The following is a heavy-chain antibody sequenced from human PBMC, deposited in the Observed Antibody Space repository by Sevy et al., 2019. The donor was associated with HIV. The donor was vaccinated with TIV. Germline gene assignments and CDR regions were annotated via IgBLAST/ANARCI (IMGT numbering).Heavy chain of an antibody. CDR2: ISGSGGST. CDR1: GFTFSSYA. CDR3: ANLYDYVWGSDP. Sequence: GGSLRLSCAASGFTFSSYAMSWVRQAPGKGLEWVSAISGSGGSTYYGDSVKGRFTISRDNSKNTLYLQMNSLRAEDTAVYYCANLYDYVWGSDPWGQGTLVTVSS. V-gene: IGHV3-23*01. D-gene: IGHD3-16*01. J-gene: IGHJ5*02.